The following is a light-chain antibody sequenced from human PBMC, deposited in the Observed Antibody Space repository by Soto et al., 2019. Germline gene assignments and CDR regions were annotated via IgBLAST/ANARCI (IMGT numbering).Light chain of an antibody. CDR2: DAS. J-gene: IGKJ1*01. Sequence: EIVLTQSPATLSLSPGERATLSCRASQSVSSYLAWYQQKPGHAPRLLISDASNRATGIPARFSGSGSGTDFTLTISSLEPEDFAVYYCQQRSNWPGTFGQGTKVEIK. CDR3: QQRSNWPGT. V-gene: IGKV3-11*01. CDR1: QSVSSY.